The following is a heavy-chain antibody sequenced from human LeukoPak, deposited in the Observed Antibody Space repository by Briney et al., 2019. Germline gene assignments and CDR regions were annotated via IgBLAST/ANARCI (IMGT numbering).Heavy chain of an antibody. CDR3: ARRGNSSGWYWYYFDY. Sequence: TASETLSLTCTVSGGSISSYYWSWIRQPPGKGLEWIGYIYYSGSTNYNPSLKSRVTISVDTSKNQFSLKLSSVTAADTAVYYCARRGNSSGWYWYYFDYWGQGTLVTVSS. V-gene: IGHV4-59*08. D-gene: IGHD6-19*01. J-gene: IGHJ4*02. CDR2: IYYSGST. CDR1: GGSISSYY.